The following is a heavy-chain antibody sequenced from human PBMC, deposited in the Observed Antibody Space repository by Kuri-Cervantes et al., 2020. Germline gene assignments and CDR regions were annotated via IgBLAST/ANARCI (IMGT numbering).Heavy chain of an antibody. CDR3: ARGAYGGGFDY. V-gene: IGHV4-61*02. CDR2: IYTSGTT. J-gene: IGHJ4*02. D-gene: IGHD3-10*01. Sequence: SETLSLTCTVSGGSISSGGYYWSWIRQPAGKGLEWIGRIYTSGTTNYSPSLKCPATISVDRSKNQFSLKLSTVTAADTAGYYCARGAYGGGFDYWGQGTLVTVSS. CDR1: GGSISSGGYY.